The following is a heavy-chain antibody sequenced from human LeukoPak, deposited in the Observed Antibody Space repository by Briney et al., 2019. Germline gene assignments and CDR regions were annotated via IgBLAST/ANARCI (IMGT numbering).Heavy chain of an antibody. D-gene: IGHD4-23*01. J-gene: IGHJ4*02. Sequence: PSQTLSLTCTVFGGSISSYYWTWIRQPPGKGREWIGYVHYSVGTNYNPSLKSRLTISLDTSNNRFSLNLTSVTAADTAVYYCARVSYGGNSEGIWGQGTLVTVSS. CDR2: VHYSVGT. CDR1: GGSISSYY. V-gene: IGHV4-59*01. CDR3: ARVSYGGNSEGI.